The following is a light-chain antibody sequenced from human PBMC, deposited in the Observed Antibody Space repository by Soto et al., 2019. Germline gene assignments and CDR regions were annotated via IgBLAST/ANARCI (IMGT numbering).Light chain of an antibody. CDR1: SSDVGGYNY. CDR2: DVS. J-gene: IGLJ2*01. V-gene: IGLV2-14*03. CDR3: CSYTTGSTVL. Sequence: QSALTQPASVSGSPGQSITISCTGTSSDVGGYNYVSWYQQHPGKAPKLMIYDVSNRPSGVSNRFSGSKSGNTASLTISGLQAEDEADYYCCSYTTGSTVLFGGGTQLTVL.